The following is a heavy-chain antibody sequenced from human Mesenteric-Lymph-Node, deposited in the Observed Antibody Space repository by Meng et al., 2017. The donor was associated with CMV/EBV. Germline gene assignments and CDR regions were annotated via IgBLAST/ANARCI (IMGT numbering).Heavy chain of an antibody. D-gene: IGHD3-16*01. CDR2: IKQDGSDK. CDR1: GFTFSTYW. CDR3: ATRDLCGFWSFAY. V-gene: IGHV3-7*01. Sequence: GGSLRLSCAASGFTFSTYWMSWVRQTPGKGLEWVANIKQDGSDKYYEDSVKGRFTISRDNAKKFLYLQMNNLRAEDTAVYYCATRDLCGFWSFAYWGPGTLVTVSS. J-gene: IGHJ4*02.